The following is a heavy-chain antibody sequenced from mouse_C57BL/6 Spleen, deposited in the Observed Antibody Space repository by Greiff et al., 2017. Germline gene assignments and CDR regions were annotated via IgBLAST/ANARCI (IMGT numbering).Heavy chain of an antibody. V-gene: IGHV1-80*01. Sequence: VQLQQSGAELVKPGASVKISCKASGYAFSSYWMNWVKQRPGKGLEWIGQIYPGDGDTNYNGKFKGKATLTADKSSSTAYLQLSSLTSEDSAVYFCASHTLFETAQATWCAYWGQGTLVTVSA. CDR1: GYAFSSYW. D-gene: IGHD3-2*02. CDR3: ASHTLFETAQATWCAY. CDR2: IYPGDGDT. J-gene: IGHJ3*01.